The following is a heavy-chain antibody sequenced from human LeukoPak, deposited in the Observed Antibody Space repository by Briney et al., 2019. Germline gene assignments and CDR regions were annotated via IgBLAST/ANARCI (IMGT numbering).Heavy chain of an antibody. Sequence: ASVKVSCKASGYTFTSYAMHWVRQAPGQRLEWMGWINAGNGNTKYSQEFQGRVTITRDTSASTAYMELSSLRSEDTAVYYCARDRRGLAGTFYYYYYYGMDVWGQGTTVTVSS. CDR2: INAGNGNT. J-gene: IGHJ6*02. CDR1: GYTFTSYA. CDR3: ARDRRGLAGTFYYYYYYGMDV. V-gene: IGHV1-3*01. D-gene: IGHD6-13*01.